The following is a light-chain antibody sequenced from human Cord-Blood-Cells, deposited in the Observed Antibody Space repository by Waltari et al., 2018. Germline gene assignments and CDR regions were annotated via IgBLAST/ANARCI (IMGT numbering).Light chain of an antibody. CDR2: EDN. CDR3: QSYDSSNQV. CDR1: SGSIASNY. J-gene: IGLJ2*01. Sequence: NFMLTQPHSVSESPGETVTISCTLSSGSIASNYVQWYQQRPGSSPTTVIYEDNQRPSGVPDRFSGSIDSSSNSASLTISGLKTEDEADYYCQSYDSSNQVFGGGTKLTVL. V-gene: IGLV6-57*01.